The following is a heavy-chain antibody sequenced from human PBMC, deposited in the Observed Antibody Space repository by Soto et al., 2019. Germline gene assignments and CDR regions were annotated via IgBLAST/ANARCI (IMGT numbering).Heavy chain of an antibody. CDR3: ARERSRYDRSGYYRPDY. CDR1: GDTFSTYA. CDR2: IIPILGTP. Sequence: ASVKVSCKASGDTFSTYAISWVRQAPGQGLEWLGGIIPILGTPSYAQRFQGRVTITADKSTSTAYMELSSLRSEDTAVYYCARERSRYDRSGYYRPDYWGQGTLVTVSS. D-gene: IGHD3-22*01. J-gene: IGHJ4*02. V-gene: IGHV1-69*10.